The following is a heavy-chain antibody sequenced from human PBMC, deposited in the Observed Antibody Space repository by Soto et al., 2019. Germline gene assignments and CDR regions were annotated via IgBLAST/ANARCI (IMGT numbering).Heavy chain of an antibody. D-gene: IGHD6-13*01. J-gene: IGHJ6*02. CDR3: ARVAAAGYYYYYYGMDV. CDR1: GVTFSSYA. V-gene: IGHV1-69*06. CDR2: IIPIFGTA. Sequence: AVKVSCKACGVTFSSYAISWVRQAPGQGLEWMGGIIPIFGTANYAQKFQGRVTITADKSTSTAYMELSSLRSEDTAVYYCARVAAAGYYYYYYGMDVWGQGTTVTVSS.